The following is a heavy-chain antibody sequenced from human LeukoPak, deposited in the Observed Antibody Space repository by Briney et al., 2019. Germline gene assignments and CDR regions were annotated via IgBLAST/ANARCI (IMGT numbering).Heavy chain of an antibody. CDR3: ARAYSYGSNYFDY. CDR1: GGSISSGSYY. J-gene: IGHJ4*02. D-gene: IGHD5-18*01. Sequence: PSQTLSLTCTVSGGSISSGSYYWSWIRQPAGKGLEWIGRIYTSGSTNYNPSLKSRVTISVDTSKNQFSLKLSSVTVADTAVYYCARAYSYGSNYFDYWGQGTLVTVSS. CDR2: IYTSGST. V-gene: IGHV4-61*02.